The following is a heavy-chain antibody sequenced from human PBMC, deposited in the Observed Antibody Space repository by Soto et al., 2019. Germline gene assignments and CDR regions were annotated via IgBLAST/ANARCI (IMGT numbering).Heavy chain of an antibody. D-gene: IGHD6-6*01. J-gene: IGHJ4*02. CDR3: ARVQGLSRSSYYFDY. Sequence: ETLSLTCAVYGGSFSGYYWSWIRQPPGKGLEWIGEINHSGSTNYNPSLKSRVTISVDTSKNQFSLKLSSVTAADTAVYYCARVQGLSRSSYYFDYWGQGTLVTVSS. V-gene: IGHV4-34*01. CDR2: INHSGST. CDR1: GGSFSGYY.